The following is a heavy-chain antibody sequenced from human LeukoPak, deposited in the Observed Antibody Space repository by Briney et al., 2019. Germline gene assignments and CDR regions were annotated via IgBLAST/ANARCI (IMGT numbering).Heavy chain of an antibody. J-gene: IGHJ5*02. CDR3: AKDRGSSWWGPWFDP. Sequence: GGSLRLSCAASGFTFKSHHMSWVRQAPGKGLEWVSAIDGNGDKTYYADSVKGRFTISRDNSKNTLYLQMNSLRAEDTAVYYCAKDRGSSWWGPWFDPWGQGTLVTVSS. CDR1: GFTFKSHH. V-gene: IGHV3-23*01. CDR2: IDGNGDKT. D-gene: IGHD6-13*01.